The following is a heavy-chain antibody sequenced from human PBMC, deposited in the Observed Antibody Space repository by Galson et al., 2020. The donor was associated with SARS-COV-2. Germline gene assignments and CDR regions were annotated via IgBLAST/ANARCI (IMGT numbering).Heavy chain of an antibody. Sequence: GGSLRLSCAASGFSFSSYWMTWVRQAPGKGLEWVANIKQDGSDKYYVDSVKGRFTISRDNAKNSLYLHMNSLRAEDTAVYYCARESYDSGWFDYWGRGTLVTVSS. CDR1: GFSFSSYW. CDR2: IKQDGSDK. CDR3: ARESYDSGWFDY. D-gene: IGHD6-19*01. V-gene: IGHV3-7*03. J-gene: IGHJ4*02.